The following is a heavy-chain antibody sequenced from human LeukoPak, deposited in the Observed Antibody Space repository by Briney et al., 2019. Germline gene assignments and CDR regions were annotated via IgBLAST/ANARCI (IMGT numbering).Heavy chain of an antibody. V-gene: IGHV4-4*07. Sequence: SETLSLTCTVSGGSISSYYWSWIRQPAGKGLEWIGRIYTSGSTNYNPSLKSRVTMSVDTSKNQFSLKLRSVTAADTAVYYCARTRVVAATLYYFDYWGQGTLVTVSS. CDR1: GGSISSYY. J-gene: IGHJ4*02. D-gene: IGHD2-15*01. CDR2: IYTSGST. CDR3: ARTRVVAATLYYFDY.